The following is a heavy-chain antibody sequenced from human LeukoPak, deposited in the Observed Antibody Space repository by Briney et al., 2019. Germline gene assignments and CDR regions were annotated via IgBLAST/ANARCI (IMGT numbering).Heavy chain of an antibody. V-gene: IGHV3-11*01. CDR2: ISSSGSTI. Sequence: PGGSLRLSCAASGFTFSDYYMSWIRQAPGKGLEWVSYISSSGSTIYYADSVKGRFTISRDNAKNSLYLQMNSLRAEDTAVYYCARDRVVAAHDAFDIWGQGTMVTVSS. J-gene: IGHJ3*02. CDR1: GFTFSDYY. D-gene: IGHD2-15*01. CDR3: ARDRVVAAHDAFDI.